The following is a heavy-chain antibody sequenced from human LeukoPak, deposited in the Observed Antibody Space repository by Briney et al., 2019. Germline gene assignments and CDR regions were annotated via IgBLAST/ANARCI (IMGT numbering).Heavy chain of an antibody. Sequence: PGRSLRLSCAASGFTFDDYGLHWVRQAPGKGLEWVSGISWNSGSIDYADSVKGRFTISRDNAKSSLYLQMNSLRAEDTALYYCAKDLYSSGYYRSASFDYWGQGTLVTVSS. CDR2: ISWNSGSI. V-gene: IGHV3-9*01. D-gene: IGHD6-19*01. CDR1: GFTFDDYG. CDR3: AKDLYSSGYYRSASFDY. J-gene: IGHJ4*02.